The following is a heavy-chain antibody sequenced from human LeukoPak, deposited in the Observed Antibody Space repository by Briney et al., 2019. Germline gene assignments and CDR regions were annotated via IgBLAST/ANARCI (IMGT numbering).Heavy chain of an antibody. V-gene: IGHV4-4*02. Sequence: SETLSLTCGVSGGSVINTNWWTWVRQPPGKGLEWIGEVHLDGRTNYNPSLESRLTMSVDVSENQVSLKLTSVTAADTAVYYCAREGGFYRPLDYSGQGTLVTVSS. D-gene: IGHD3-3*01. CDR1: GGSVINTNW. J-gene: IGHJ4*02. CDR2: VHLDGRT. CDR3: AREGGFYRPLDY.